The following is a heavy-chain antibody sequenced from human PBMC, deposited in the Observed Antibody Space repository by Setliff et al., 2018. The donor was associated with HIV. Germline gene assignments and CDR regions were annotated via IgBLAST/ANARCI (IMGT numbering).Heavy chain of an antibody. CDR2: IFYSGSS. Sequence: ASETLSLTCTVSGDSISSSSYYWAWIRQPPGNGLEWVGSIFYSGSSYYNPSLKSRATISVDTSKNQFSLKLSSVTAADTAVYYCARDFPYSGSWYFDYWGQGTLVTVSS. CDR1: GDSISSSSYY. V-gene: IGHV4-39*07. D-gene: IGHD6-13*01. CDR3: ARDFPYSGSWYFDY. J-gene: IGHJ4*02.